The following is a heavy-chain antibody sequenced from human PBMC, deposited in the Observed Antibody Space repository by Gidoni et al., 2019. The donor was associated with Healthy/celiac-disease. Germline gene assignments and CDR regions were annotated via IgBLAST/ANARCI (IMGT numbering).Heavy chain of an antibody. CDR1: GFTFSSYG. CDR2: ISYDGSNK. Sequence: QVQLVESGGGVVQPGRSLRLSCAASGFTFSSYGMHWVRQAPGKGLEWVAVISYDGSNKYYADSVKGRFTISRDNSKNTLYLQMNSLRAEDTAVYDCARHDTDAFDIWGQGTMVTVSS. D-gene: IGHD1-1*01. V-gene: IGHV3-30*03. CDR3: ARHDTDAFDI. J-gene: IGHJ3*02.